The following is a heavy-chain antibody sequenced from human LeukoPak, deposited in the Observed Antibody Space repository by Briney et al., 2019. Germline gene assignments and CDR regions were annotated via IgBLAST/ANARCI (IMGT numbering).Heavy chain of an antibody. CDR3: ARVGRIQLWPTFDY. CDR2: IYYSGST. J-gene: IGHJ4*02. CDR1: GGSISSGDDY. V-gene: IGHV4-61*08. D-gene: IGHD5-18*01. Sequence: SQTLSLTCTVSGGSISSGDDYWRWVRQPPGTGLEWVGYIYYSGSTNYNPSLKSRVTISVDTSKNQFSLKLSSVTAADTAVYYGARVGRIQLWPTFDYWGQGTLITVSS.